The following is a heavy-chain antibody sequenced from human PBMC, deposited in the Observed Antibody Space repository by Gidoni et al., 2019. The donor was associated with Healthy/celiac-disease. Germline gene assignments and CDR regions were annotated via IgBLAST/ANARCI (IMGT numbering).Heavy chain of an antibody. CDR2: INPSGGST. J-gene: IGHJ3*02. D-gene: IGHD3-9*01. Sequence: QVQLVQSGAEVKKPGASVKVSCKASGYTFTSYYMHWVRQAPGQGLEWMGIINPSGGSTSYAQKFQGRVTMTRDTSTSTVYMELSSLRSEDTAVYYCARDIHDILTGYSAAFDIWGQGTMVTVSS. V-gene: IGHV1-46*01. CDR3: ARDIHDILTGYSAAFDI. CDR1: GYTFTSYY.